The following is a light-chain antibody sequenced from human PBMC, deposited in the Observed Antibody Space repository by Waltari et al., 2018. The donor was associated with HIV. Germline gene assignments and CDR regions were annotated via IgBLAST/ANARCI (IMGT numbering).Light chain of an antibody. J-gene: IGLJ1*01. CDR3: SSYTSSSTLYV. Sequence: QSALTPPAYVSGSPGQSITIPCSGTSSASGRYNYLSWYQQHPGKAPKPMIYDVSNRPSGVANRFSGSKSGNTASLTISGLQAEDEADYYCSSYTSSSTLYVFGTGTKVTVL. V-gene: IGLV2-14*01. CDR1: SSASGRYNY. CDR2: DVS.